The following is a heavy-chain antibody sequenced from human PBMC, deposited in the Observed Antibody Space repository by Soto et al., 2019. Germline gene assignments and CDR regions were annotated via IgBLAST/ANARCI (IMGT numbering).Heavy chain of an antibody. CDR1: GFTVSSNY. D-gene: IGHD3-10*01. CDR3: ARDLSGTLDY. V-gene: IGHV3-66*01. Sequence: GGSLRLSCAASGFTVSSNYMSWVRQAPGKGLEWVSVIYSGGSTYYADSVKGRFTISRDNSKNTLYLQMNSLRAEDTAVYYCARDLSGTLDYWGQGTLDTVSS. CDR2: IYSGGST. J-gene: IGHJ4*02.